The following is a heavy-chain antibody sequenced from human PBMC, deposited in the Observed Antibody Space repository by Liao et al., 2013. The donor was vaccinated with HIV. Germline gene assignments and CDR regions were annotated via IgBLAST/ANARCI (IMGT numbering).Heavy chain of an antibody. D-gene: IGHD3-22*01. CDR1: GGSISSYY. V-gene: IGHV4-4*07. CDR2: INTSGST. CDR3: ARDYSTGSENYDSSGYPYWYFDL. Sequence: QVQLQESGPGLVKPSETLSLTCTVSGGSISSYYWSWIRQPAGKGLEWIGRINTSGSTRYHPSLKSRVTMSVDTSKNQFSLKLSSVTAADTAVYYCARDYSTGSENYDSSGYPYWYFDLWGRGTLVTVSS. J-gene: IGHJ2*01.